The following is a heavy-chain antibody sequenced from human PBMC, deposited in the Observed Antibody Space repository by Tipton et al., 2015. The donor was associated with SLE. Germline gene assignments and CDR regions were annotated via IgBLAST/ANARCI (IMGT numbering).Heavy chain of an antibody. CDR2: IREDGSEK. J-gene: IGHJ6*03. CDR3: ARYYYMDV. CDR1: GFTFSNNW. V-gene: IGHV3-7*01. Sequence: GSLRLSCIVSGFTFSNNWMAWVRQAPGKGLEWVAHIREDGSEKFHVDSVRGRFAISRDNAKNTLYLQMNSLRTEDTAVYYCARYYYMDVWGKGTTVTVSS.